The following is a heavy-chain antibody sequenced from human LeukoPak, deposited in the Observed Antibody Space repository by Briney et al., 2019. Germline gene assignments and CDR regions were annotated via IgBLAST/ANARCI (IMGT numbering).Heavy chain of an antibody. Sequence: PSETLSLTCTVSGGSIRGYFWSWIRQPPGKGLEWIGHIYSSGSTTYTPSLQSRVTISVDTSENQFSLKLSSVTAADTAVYYCARHYASGSYPLDYWGQGTLVTVSS. D-gene: IGHD3-10*01. CDR1: GGSIRGYF. CDR2: IYSSGST. CDR3: ARHYASGSYPLDY. V-gene: IGHV4-59*08. J-gene: IGHJ4*02.